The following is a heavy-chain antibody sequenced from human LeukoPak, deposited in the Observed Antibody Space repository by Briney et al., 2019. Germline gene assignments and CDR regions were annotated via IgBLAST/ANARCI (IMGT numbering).Heavy chain of an antibody. D-gene: IGHD3-3*01. J-gene: IGHJ5*02. V-gene: IGHV3-30-3*01. Sequence: GGSLRLSCAASGFTFSSYAMHWVRQAPGKGLEWVAVISYDGSNKYYADSVKGRFTISRDNSKNTLYLQMNSLRAEDTAVYYCARPLDFWSVPANNWFDPWGQGTLVTVSS. CDR3: ARPLDFWSVPANNWFDP. CDR1: GFTFSSYA. CDR2: ISYDGSNK.